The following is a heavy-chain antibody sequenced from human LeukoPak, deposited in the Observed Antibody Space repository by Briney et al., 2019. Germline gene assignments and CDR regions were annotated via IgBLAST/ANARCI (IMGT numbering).Heavy chain of an antibody. Sequence: WGSLRLSCAASGFTFSSYGMHWVCQAPGKGLEWVAFIRYDGSNKYYGESVKGRFTISRDQSKNTLYLQMNSLRTEDTAVYYCARDSLRTALYYMDVWGKGTTVTVSS. CDR3: ARDSLRTALYYMDV. V-gene: IGHV3-30*02. CDR1: GFTFSSYG. CDR2: IRYDGSNK. J-gene: IGHJ6*03.